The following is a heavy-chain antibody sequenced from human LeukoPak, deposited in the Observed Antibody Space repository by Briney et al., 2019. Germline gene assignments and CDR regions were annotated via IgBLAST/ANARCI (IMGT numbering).Heavy chain of an antibody. D-gene: IGHD2-2*01. V-gene: IGHV5-51*01. CDR2: IYPGDSDT. CDR3: ARVSQYRNYGMDV. J-gene: IGHJ6*02. Sequence: GESLKISCKGFGYSFTSYWIAWVRQMPGKGLEWMGIIYPGDSDTRYSPSFQGQVTFSADKSISTAYLQWSSLKASDTAMYYCARVSQYRNYGMDVWGQGTTVTVSS. CDR1: GYSFTSYW.